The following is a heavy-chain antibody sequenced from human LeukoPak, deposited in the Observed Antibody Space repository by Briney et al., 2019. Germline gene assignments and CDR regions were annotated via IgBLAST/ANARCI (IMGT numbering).Heavy chain of an antibody. D-gene: IGHD6-13*01. CDR2: MNPNSGNT. CDR3: ARYTAATGTFNWFDP. CDR1: GYTFTSYD. Sequence: APVKVSCKASGYTFTSYDINWVRQATGQGLEWMGWMNPNSGNTGYAQKFQGRVTMTRNTSISTAYMELSSLRSEDTAVYYCARYTAATGTFNWFDPWGQGTLVTVSS. V-gene: IGHV1-8*01. J-gene: IGHJ5*02.